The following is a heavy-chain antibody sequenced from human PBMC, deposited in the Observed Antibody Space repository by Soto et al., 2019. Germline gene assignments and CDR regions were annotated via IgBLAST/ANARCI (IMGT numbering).Heavy chain of an antibody. D-gene: IGHD4-17*01. CDR2: ISEDGTVQ. J-gene: IGHJ3*02. CDR1: GFTIGGYG. Sequence: VQLVESGGGVVRPGGSLRLSCVASGFTIGGYGMHWVRQAPGRGLEWGAVISEDGTVQRYLDAVKGRFYISRDNSKNTLSLQMYRLSPEDTSVYFCAREFQRGLHAFDIWGQGTVVTVS. V-gene: IGHV3-30*03. CDR3: AREFQRGLHAFDI.